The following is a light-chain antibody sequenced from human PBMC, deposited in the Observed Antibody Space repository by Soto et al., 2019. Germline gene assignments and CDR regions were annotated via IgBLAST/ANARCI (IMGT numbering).Light chain of an antibody. CDR1: QSVSSN. J-gene: IGKJ2*01. Sequence: EIVMTQSPATLSVSPGERATLSCRASQSVSSNLAWYQQKPGQAPRLLIYGASTRATGIPARFSGSGSGTEFTLTISSLQSEDFAVYYCQPYNNWPPYMYTFGQGTTLEIK. CDR2: GAS. V-gene: IGKV3-15*01. CDR3: QPYNNWPPYMYT.